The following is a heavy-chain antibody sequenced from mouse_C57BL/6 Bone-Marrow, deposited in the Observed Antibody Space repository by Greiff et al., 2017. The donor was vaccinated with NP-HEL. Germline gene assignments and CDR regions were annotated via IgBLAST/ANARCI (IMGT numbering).Heavy chain of an antibody. V-gene: IGHV5-15*01. Sequence: EVQVVESGGGLVQPGGSLKLSCAASGFTFSDYGMAWVRQAPRKGPEWVAFISNLAYSIYYADTVTGRFTISRENAKNTLYLEMSSLRSEDTAMYYCARLYYYAMDYWGQGTSVTVSS. CDR2: ISNLAYSI. CDR1: GFTFSDYG. CDR3: ARLYYYAMDY. J-gene: IGHJ4*01.